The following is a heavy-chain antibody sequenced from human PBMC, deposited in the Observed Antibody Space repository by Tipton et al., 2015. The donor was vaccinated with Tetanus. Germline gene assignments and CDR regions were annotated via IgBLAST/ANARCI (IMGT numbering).Heavy chain of an antibody. CDR3: ARDRRNVGVRGSDY. CDR1: GGTFSSYA. Sequence: QLVQSGAEVKKPGSSVKVSCKASGGTFSSYAISWVRQAPGQGLEWMGWISAYNGNTNYAQKLQGRVTMTTDTSTSTAYMELRSLRSDDTAVYYCARDRRNVGVRGSDYWGQGTLVTVSS. D-gene: IGHD3-10*01. J-gene: IGHJ4*02. V-gene: IGHV1-18*04. CDR2: ISAYNGNT.